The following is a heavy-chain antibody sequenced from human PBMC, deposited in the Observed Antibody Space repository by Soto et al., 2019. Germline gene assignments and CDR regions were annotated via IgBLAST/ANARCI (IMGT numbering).Heavy chain of an antibody. V-gene: IGHV3-23*01. J-gene: IGHJ4*02. CDR3: ARGLAIFAAQDD. CDR2: IGGHAATT. D-gene: IGHD3-3*01. CDR1: GFTFSSFA. Sequence: ELQLLESGGGLVQPGGSLRLSCATSGFTFSSFAMGWVRQAPGKGLEWVSTIGGHAATTFYTDSVKGRLTSSRDNSKNTLYLPMHSLRAEDTAVYFCARGLAIFAAQDDWGQGTLVTVSS.